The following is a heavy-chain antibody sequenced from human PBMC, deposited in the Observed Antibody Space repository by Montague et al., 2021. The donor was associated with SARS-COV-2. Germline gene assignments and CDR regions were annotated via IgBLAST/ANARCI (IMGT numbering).Heavy chain of an antibody. CDR1: GGSISSSSYY. J-gene: IGHJ6*02. V-gene: IGHV4-39*07. CDR3: ARDGPLRFEILIGPRHYYYGMDV. CDR2: IYYSGST. D-gene: IGHD3-9*01. Sequence: SETLSLTCTVSGGSISSSSYYWGWIRQPPGKGLEWIGSIYYSGSTYYNPSLKSRVTISVDTSKNQFSLKLSSVTAADTAVYYYARDGPLRFEILIGPRHYYYGMDVWGQGNTVTVSS.